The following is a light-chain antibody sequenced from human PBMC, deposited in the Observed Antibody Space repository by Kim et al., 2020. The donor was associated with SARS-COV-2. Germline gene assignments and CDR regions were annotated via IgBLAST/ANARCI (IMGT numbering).Light chain of an antibody. CDR3: NSRDSSGNYVV. CDR2: GKN. V-gene: IGLV3-19*01. Sequence: GQTVRSTCQGDSLRSYYASWYQQKPGQAPVLVIYGKNNRPSGIPDRFSGSSSGNTASLTITGAQAEDEADYYCNSRDSSGNYVVFGGGTKVTVL. CDR1: SLRSYY. J-gene: IGLJ2*01.